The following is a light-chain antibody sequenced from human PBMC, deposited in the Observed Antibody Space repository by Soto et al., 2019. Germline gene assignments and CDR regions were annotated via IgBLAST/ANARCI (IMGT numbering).Light chain of an antibody. J-gene: IGKJ4*01. CDR1: QGSSNH. CDR2: AAS. V-gene: IGKV1-16*02. Sequence: DIQMTQSPSSLSPALGDRVTITSRARQGSSNHLAWFQQKPGRAPKTLIYAASILQSGVKSKLSGRGSGTDFTHTSSSLHPEDLGTYYCQKYHSYPLTLARATKVE. CDR3: QKYHSYPLT.